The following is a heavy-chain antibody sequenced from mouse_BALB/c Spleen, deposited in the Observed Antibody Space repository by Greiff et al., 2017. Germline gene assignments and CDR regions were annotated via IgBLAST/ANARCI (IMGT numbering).Heavy chain of an antibody. CDR2: IDPANGNT. CDR1: GFNIKDTY. CDR3: ARGVYYYGSSYEDY. J-gene: IGHJ2*01. V-gene: IGHV14-3*02. D-gene: IGHD1-1*01. Sequence: EVKLMESGAELVKPGASVKLSCTASGFNIKDTYMHWVKQRPEQGLEWIGRIDPANGNTKYDPKFQGKATITADTSSNTAYLQLSSLTSEDTAVYYCARGVYYYGSSYEDYWGQGTTLTVSS.